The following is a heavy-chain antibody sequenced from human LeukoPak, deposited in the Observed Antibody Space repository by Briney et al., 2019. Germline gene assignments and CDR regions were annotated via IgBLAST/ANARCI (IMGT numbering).Heavy chain of an antibody. V-gene: IGHV4-59*08. J-gene: IGHJ6*02. D-gene: IGHD3-3*01. CDR1: GGSITSYY. CDR2: IYYSGST. CDR3: ARQRNDFWSGYYYYGMDV. Sequence: ASETLSLTCTVSGGSITSYYWNWIRQPPGKGLEWIGYIYYSGSTNYNPSLKSRGTISVDTSKNQFSLELTSVTAADTAVYYCARQRNDFWSGYYYYGMDVWGQGTTATVSS.